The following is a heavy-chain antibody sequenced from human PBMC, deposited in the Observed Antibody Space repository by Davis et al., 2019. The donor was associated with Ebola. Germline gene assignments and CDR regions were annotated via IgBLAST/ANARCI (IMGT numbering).Heavy chain of an antibody. Sequence: SVKVSCKASGGTFSSYAISWVRQAPGQGLEWMGGIIPIFGTANYAQKFQGRVTITADESTSTAYMELSSLRSEDTAVYYCARDRDIVVVPAAMTARGWFDPWGQGTLVTVSS. CDR1: GGTFSSYA. D-gene: IGHD2-2*01. J-gene: IGHJ5*02. V-gene: IGHV1-69*13. CDR3: ARDRDIVVVPAAMTARGWFDP. CDR2: IIPIFGTA.